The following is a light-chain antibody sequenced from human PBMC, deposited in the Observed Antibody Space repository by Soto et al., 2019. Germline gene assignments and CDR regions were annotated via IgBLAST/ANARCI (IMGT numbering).Light chain of an antibody. Sequence: QSALTQPPSASGSPGQSVTISCTGTSSDIGGYNFVSRYQQHPGKAPKLIIYEVNKRPSGVPDRFSGSKSGNTASLTVSGLQAYDEGDYSCSSYAGTNNLGVFGGGTKLTVL. CDR3: SSYAGTNNLGV. J-gene: IGLJ3*02. CDR1: SSDIGGYNF. CDR2: EVN. V-gene: IGLV2-8*01.